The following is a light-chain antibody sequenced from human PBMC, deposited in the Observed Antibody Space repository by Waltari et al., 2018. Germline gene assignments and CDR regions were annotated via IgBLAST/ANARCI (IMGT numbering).Light chain of an antibody. V-gene: IGLV2-14*03. CDR1: SSDVGGYNY. CDR3: SSYISSDTLEL. CDR2: DVS. Sequence: HSALTQPASVSGSPGQSITISCTGTSSDVGGYNYVYWYQQHPGKAPKLMIYDVSNRPSGVSNRFSGSKSGNTASLAISGLQAEDEADYYSSSYISSDTLELFGGGTSLTVL. J-gene: IGLJ2*01.